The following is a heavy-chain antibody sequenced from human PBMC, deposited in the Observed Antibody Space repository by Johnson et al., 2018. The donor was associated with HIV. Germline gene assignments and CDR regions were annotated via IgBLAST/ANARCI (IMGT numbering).Heavy chain of an antibody. V-gene: IGHV3-15*01. D-gene: IGHD2/OR15-2a*01. CDR2: VKSKTDGGTT. CDR1: GFTFSNAW. J-gene: IGHJ3*02. Sequence: VQLVESGGGVVRPGGSLRLSCEASGFTFSNAWMSWVRQAPGKGLEWVGRVKSKTDGGTTDYTAPVKGRFTISRDDSKNTLYLQRNSLTTEDTAVYYCTAYFADDKGPAFDIWGQGAMVTVSS. CDR3: TAYFADDKGPAFDI.